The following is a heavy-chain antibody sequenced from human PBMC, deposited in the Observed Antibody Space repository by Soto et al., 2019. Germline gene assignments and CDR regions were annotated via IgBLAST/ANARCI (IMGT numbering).Heavy chain of an antibody. CDR2: ISSSGSTI. CDR3: ARVDSGYDLDAFDI. CDR1: GFTFSSYE. V-gene: IGHV3-48*03. D-gene: IGHD5-12*01. Sequence: AGGSLRLSCAASGFTFSSYEMNWVRQAPGKGLEWVSYISSSGSTIYYADSVKGRFTISRDNAKNSLYLQMNSLRAEDTAVYYCARVDSGYDLDAFDIWAKGQWSPSPQ. J-gene: IGHJ3*02.